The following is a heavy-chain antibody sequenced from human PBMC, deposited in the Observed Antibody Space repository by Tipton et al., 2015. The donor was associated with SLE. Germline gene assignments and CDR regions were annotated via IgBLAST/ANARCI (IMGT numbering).Heavy chain of an antibody. J-gene: IGHJ4*02. D-gene: IGHD2-21*02. CDR1: GETFSGYY. Sequence: TLSLTCAVYGETFSGYYWSWIRQPPGKGLDWIGEITHSGGTNYNPSLKSRVTISVDTSKNQFSLKLTSVTAADTAVYYCARGSGVTDFDYWGQGALVTVSS. CDR2: ITHSGGT. V-gene: IGHV4-34*01. CDR3: ARGSGVTDFDY.